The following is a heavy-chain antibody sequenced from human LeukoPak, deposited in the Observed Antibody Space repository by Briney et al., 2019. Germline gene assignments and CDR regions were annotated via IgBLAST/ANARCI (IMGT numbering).Heavy chain of an antibody. CDR1: GSTFPIYY. Sequence: ASVKVTCKASGSTFPIYYIHWVRHAPGQGLEWMGIINPSGGSTSYAQKFQGRVTMTRDTSTSTVYMELSSLTSEDTAVYYCARASGLPCAMALDYWGQGTLVTVSS. D-gene: IGHD2-2*01. J-gene: IGHJ4*02. CDR2: INPSGGST. V-gene: IGHV1-46*01. CDR3: ARASGLPCAMALDY.